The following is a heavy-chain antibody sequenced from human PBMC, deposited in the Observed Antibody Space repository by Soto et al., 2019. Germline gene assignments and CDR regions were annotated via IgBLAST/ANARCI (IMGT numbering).Heavy chain of an antibody. J-gene: IGHJ4*02. Sequence: ASVEVSCKXSGYTFTSYYMDWVRQAPGQGLEWMGIINPCCGSTSYAQKFQGRVTMTRDTSTSTVYMELSSLRSEDTAVYYCARSPMGSSHWGQGTLVTVSS. D-gene: IGHD6-6*01. CDR1: GYTFTSYY. V-gene: IGHV1-46*01. CDR3: ARSPMGSSH. CDR2: INPCCGST.